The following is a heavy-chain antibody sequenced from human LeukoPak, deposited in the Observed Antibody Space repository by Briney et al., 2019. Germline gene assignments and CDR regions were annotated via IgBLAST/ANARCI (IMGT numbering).Heavy chain of an antibody. D-gene: IGHD5-24*01. Sequence: SETLSLTCAVYGGSFSGYYWSWIRQPPGKWLEWIGEINHSGSTNYNPSLKSRVTISVDTSKNQFSLKLSSVTAADTAVYYCARRRWVQLPFDYWGQGTLVTVSS. J-gene: IGHJ4*02. CDR2: INHSGST. CDR1: GGSFSGYY. V-gene: IGHV4-34*01. CDR3: ARRRWVQLPFDY.